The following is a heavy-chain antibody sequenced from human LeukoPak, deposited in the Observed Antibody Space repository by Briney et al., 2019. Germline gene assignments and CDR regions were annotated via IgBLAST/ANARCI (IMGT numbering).Heavy chain of an antibody. D-gene: IGHD6-13*01. CDR1: GGSISSYY. CDR3: ASRRYSSSWRKFDY. J-gene: IGHJ4*02. CDR2: IDYSGST. Sequence: SETLSLTCTVSGGSISSYYWSWIRQPPGKGLEWIGYIDYSGSTNYNPSLKSRVTISVDTSKNQFSLKLNSVTAADTAVYYCASRRYSSSWRKFDYWGQGTLVTVSS. V-gene: IGHV4-59*01.